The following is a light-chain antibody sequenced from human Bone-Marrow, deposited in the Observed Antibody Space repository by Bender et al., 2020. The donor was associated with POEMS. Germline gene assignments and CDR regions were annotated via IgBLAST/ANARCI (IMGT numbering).Light chain of an antibody. V-gene: IGLV2-23*02. J-gene: IGLJ2*01. CDR3: QSYDESLSASL. CDR2: EVS. CDR1: SRDVGNDNL. Sequence: QSALTQTASVSGSPGQSITISCTGTSRDVGNDNLVSWYQQYPGKAPKLIIYEVSKRSSGVPYRISGSKSGNTVFLKIYGLQAEDEATYFCQSYDESLSASLFGGGTKLTVL.